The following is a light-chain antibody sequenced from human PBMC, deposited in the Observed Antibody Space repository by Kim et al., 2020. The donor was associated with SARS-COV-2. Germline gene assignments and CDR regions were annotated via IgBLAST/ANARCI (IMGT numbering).Light chain of an antibody. CDR2: EGS. CDR1: SSDVGSYNL. V-gene: IGLV2-23*01. J-gene: IGLJ3*02. CDR3: CSYAGSSSWV. Sequence: GQSITICCTGTSSDVGSYNLVSWYQQHPGKAPQLMIYEGSKRPSGVSNRFSGSKSGNTASLTISGLQAEDEAGYYCCSYAGSSSWVFGGGTKLTVL.